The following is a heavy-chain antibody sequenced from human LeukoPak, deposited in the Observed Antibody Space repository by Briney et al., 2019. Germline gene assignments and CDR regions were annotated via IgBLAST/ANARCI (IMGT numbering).Heavy chain of an antibody. CDR3: ARLLADNWFDP. Sequence: KASGSPCVTRAVPGGSTTISNPSGIRHRPPKGLECSGYIYYGVSTNYNPSLKSRVTISLDTSKKQISLKVRSVTAADTAIYYCARLLADNWFDPWGQGTLVTVSS. V-gene: IGHV4-59*08. CDR2: IYYGVST. D-gene: IGHD6-13*01. CDR1: GGSTTISN. J-gene: IGHJ5*02.